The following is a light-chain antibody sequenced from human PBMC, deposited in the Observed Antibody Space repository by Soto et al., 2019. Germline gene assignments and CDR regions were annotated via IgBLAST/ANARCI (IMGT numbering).Light chain of an antibody. CDR2: GAS. CDR1: QSVSSN. CDR3: QQYDNWPPIT. Sequence: EIVMTQSPATLSVSPGESATLSCRASQSVSSNLAWHQQKPGQAPRLLIYGASTRATGIPARFSGSGSGTECTLTISSLQSEDFAVYYCQQYDNWPPITFGQGTRLEIK. J-gene: IGKJ5*01. V-gene: IGKV3-15*01.